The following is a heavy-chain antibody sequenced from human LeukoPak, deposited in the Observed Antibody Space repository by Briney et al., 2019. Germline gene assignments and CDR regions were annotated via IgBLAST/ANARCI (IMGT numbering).Heavy chain of an antibody. Sequence: SETLSLTCTVSGGSISSYYWSWIRQPPGKGLEWIGYIYYSGSTNYNPSLKSRVTISVDTSKNQFSLKLSSVTAADTAVYYCAGSIGEFNSSPDAFDIWGQGTMVTVSS. CDR2: IYYSGST. CDR3: AGSIGEFNSSPDAFDI. V-gene: IGHV4-59*01. D-gene: IGHD6-13*01. J-gene: IGHJ3*02. CDR1: GGSISSYY.